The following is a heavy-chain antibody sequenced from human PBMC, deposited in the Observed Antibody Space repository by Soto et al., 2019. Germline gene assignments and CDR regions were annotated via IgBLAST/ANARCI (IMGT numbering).Heavy chain of an antibody. CDR3: ARGSSGWYGNYYYYYGMDV. J-gene: IGHJ6*02. D-gene: IGHD6-19*01. V-gene: IGHV3-11*01. CDR2: ISSSGSTI. CDR1: GFTFSDYY. Sequence: GGSLRLSCAASGFTFSDYYMSWIRQAPGKGLEWVSYISSSGSTIYYADSVKGRFTISRDNAKNSLYLQMNSLRAGDTAVYYCARGSSGWYGNYYYYYGMDVWGQGTTVTVSS.